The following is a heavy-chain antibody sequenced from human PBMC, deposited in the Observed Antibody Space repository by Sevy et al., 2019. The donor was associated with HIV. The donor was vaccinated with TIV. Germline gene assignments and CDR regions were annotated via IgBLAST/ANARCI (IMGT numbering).Heavy chain of an antibody. D-gene: IGHD3-3*01. J-gene: IGHJ6*02. Sequence: GGSLRLSCAASGFTFSSYAMSWVRQAPGKGLEWVSAISGSGGSTYYADSVKGRFTISRDHSKNTLYLQMNSLRAEDTDVYSCAKDRGNDFWSGYKQGMDVWGQGTTVTVSS. CDR2: ISGSGGST. CDR1: GFTFSSYA. V-gene: IGHV3-23*01. CDR3: AKDRGNDFWSGYKQGMDV.